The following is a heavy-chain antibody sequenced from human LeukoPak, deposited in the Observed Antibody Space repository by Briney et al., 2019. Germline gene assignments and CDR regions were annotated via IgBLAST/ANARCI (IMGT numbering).Heavy chain of an antibody. CDR2: ISSSSSYI. D-gene: IGHD6-6*01. J-gene: IGHJ1*01. CDR3: ARDFGSSSSSFQH. CDR1: GFTFSSYS. V-gene: IGHV3-21*01. Sequence: GGSLRLSFAASGFTFSSYSMNWVRQAPGKGLEWVSSISSSSSYIYYADSVKGRFTISRDNAKNSLYLQMNSLRAEDTAVYYCARDFGSSSSSFQHWGQGTLVTVSS.